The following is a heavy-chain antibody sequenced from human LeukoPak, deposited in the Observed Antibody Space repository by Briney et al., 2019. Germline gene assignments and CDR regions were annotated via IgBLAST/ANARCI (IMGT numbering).Heavy chain of an antibody. CDR1: GFTFSSYW. CDR2: IKQDGSEK. Sequence: GGSLRLSCAASGFTFSSYWMSWVRQAPGKGLEWVANIKQDGSEKYYVDSVKGRFTISRDNAKNSLYLQMNSLRAEDTAVYYCARRAARSYNWFDPWGQGTLVTVFS. V-gene: IGHV3-7*01. D-gene: IGHD6-6*01. J-gene: IGHJ5*02. CDR3: ARRAARSYNWFDP.